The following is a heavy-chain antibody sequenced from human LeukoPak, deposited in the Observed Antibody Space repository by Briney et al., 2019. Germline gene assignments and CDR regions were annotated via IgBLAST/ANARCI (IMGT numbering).Heavy chain of an antibody. CDR3: ARAMDV. Sequence: AGGSLRLSCAASGFTFSTYAMSWVRQAPGKGLEWEANIKQDGSQKHYVDSVKGRFTISRDNAENSLYLQMNSLRAEDTAVYYCARAMDVWGQGTTVTVSS. CDR2: IKQDGSQK. V-gene: IGHV3-7*01. CDR1: GFTFSTYA. J-gene: IGHJ6*02.